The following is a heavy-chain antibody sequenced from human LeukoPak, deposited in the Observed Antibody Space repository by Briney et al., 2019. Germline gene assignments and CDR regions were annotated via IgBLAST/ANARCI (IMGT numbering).Heavy chain of an antibody. Sequence: GGSLRLACAASGFRFSSYAMSWVRQAPGKGLEWVSAISGSGVSTYYADSVKGRFTVSRDNSKNTLYLQMGSLRAEDTAVYYCAKDERNWNYNLASQTYDWGQGTLVTVSS. D-gene: IGHD1-7*01. CDR2: ISGSGVST. CDR1: GFRFSSYA. CDR3: AKDERNWNYNLASQTYD. J-gene: IGHJ4*02. V-gene: IGHV3-23*01.